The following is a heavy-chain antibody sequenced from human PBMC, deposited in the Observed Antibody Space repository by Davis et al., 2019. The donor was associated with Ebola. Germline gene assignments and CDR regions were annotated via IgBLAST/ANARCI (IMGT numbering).Heavy chain of an antibody. D-gene: IGHD1-14*01. J-gene: IGHJ4*02. CDR2: INSDGSST. Sequence: HTGGSLRLSCAASGFTFSSYWMHWVRQAPGKGLVWVSRINSDGSSTSYADSVKGRFTISRDNAKNTLYLQMNSLRAEDTAVYYCAREPGFSKYYFDYWGQGTLVTVSS. CDR3: AREPGFSKYYFDY. V-gene: IGHV3-74*01. CDR1: GFTFSSYW.